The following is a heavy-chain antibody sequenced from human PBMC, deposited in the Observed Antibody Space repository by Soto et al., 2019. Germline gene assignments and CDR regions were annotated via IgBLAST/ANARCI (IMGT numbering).Heavy chain of an antibody. CDR2: IKSKTDGGTT. J-gene: IGHJ5*02. Sequence: EVQLVESGGGLVKPGGSLRLSCAASGFTFSNAWMNWVRQAPGKGLEWVGRIKSKTDGGTTDYAAPVKGRFTISRDDSKNTLYLQMNSRKTEDTAVYYCTAQTLVAAASIEFDPWGQGTLVTVSS. CDR1: GFTFSNAW. V-gene: IGHV3-15*07. CDR3: TAQTLVAAASIEFDP. D-gene: IGHD2-15*01.